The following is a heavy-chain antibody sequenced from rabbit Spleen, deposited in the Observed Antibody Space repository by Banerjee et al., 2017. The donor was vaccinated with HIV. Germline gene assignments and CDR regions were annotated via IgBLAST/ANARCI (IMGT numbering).Heavy chain of an antibody. Sequence: QSLEESGGDLVKPGASLTLTCTASGFSFSSTYYMCWVRQAPGKGLEWIACIYAGSSGSTYYASWAKGRFTISKTSSTTVTLQMTSLTAADTATYFCARADSYGYDGYKLWGPGTLVTVS. CDR2: IYAGSSGST. V-gene: IGHV1S40*01. CDR3: ARADSYGYDGYKL. D-gene: IGHD6-1*01. J-gene: IGHJ4*01. CDR1: GFSFSSTYY.